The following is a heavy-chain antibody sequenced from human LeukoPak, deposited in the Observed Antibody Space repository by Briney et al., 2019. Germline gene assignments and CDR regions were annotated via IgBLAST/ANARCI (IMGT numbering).Heavy chain of an antibody. J-gene: IGHJ4*02. CDR3: ARVNYYDSSGYYYPEY. V-gene: IGHV4-59*01. D-gene: IGHD3-22*01. Sequence: PSETLSLTCTVSGGSITGYYWSWVRQPPGKGLEWIGYIYYSGSTNYNPSLKSRVTISLDTSKKQFSLKLSSVTAADTAVYYCARVNYYDSSGYYYPEYWGQGTLVTVSS. CDR1: GGSITGYY. CDR2: IYYSGST.